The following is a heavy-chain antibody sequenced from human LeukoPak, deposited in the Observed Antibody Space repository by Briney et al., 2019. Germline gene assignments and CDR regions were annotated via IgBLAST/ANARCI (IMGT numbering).Heavy chain of an antibody. Sequence: ASVKVSCKASGYTFTGYYMHWVRQAPGQGLEWMGWINPNSGGTNYAQKSQGRVSMSRDTSISTIYMELSRLASGDTAVYYCARQASGGWYYDYWGQGTLVTVSS. CDR3: ARQASGGWYYDY. CDR1: GYTFTGYY. CDR2: INPNSGGT. V-gene: IGHV1-2*02. D-gene: IGHD6-19*01. J-gene: IGHJ4*02.